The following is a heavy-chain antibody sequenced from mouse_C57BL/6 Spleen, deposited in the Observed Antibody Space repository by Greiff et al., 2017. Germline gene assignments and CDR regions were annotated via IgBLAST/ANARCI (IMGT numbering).Heavy chain of an antibody. CDR2: IYPRSGNT. CDR3: ARQVVTTRDWFAY. V-gene: IGHV1-81*01. J-gene: IGHJ3*01. Sequence: QVQLKESGAELARPGASVKLSCKASGYTFTSYGISWVKQRTGQGLEWIGEIYPRSGNTYYNEKFKGKATLTADKSSSTAYMELRSLTSEDSAVYFCARQVVTTRDWFAYWGQGTLVTVSA. D-gene: IGHD2-2*01. CDR1: GYTFTSYG.